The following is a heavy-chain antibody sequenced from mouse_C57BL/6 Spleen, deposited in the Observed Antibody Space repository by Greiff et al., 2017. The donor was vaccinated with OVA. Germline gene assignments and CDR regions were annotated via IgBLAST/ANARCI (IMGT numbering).Heavy chain of an antibody. D-gene: IGHD2-4*01. CDR3: ARSGYYDYDREAGYFDV. CDR1: GYTFTSYW. J-gene: IGHJ1*03. V-gene: IGHV1-59*01. CDR2: IDPSDSYT. Sequence: QVQLQQPGAELVRPGTSVKLSCKASGYTFTSYWMHWVKQRPGQGLEWIGVIDPSDSYTNYNQKFKGKATLTVDTSSSTAYMQLISLTSEDSAVYYCARSGYYDYDREAGYFDVWGTGTTVTVAS.